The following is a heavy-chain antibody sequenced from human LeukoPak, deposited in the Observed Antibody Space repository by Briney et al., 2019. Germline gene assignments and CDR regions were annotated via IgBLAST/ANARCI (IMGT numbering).Heavy chain of an antibody. CDR1: GFTFSNAW. V-gene: IGHV3-15*01. J-gene: IGHJ4*02. D-gene: IGHD3-22*01. CDR2: IKSETDGGTT. Sequence: GGSLRLSCAASGFTFSNAWMNWVRQAPGKGREGFGRIKSETDGGTTDYPAPVKGRFTISRDDSKNPLYLQMNSLKTDDTAMYYCTTLTMIVGPHFPYWGQGALVTVSS. CDR3: TTLTMIVGPHFPY.